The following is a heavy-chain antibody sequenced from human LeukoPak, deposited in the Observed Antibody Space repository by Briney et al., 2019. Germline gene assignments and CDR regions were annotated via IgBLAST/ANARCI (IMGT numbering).Heavy chain of an antibody. CDR3: ARDALRDDAFDI. Sequence: GGSLRLSCAASGFTFSSHHMNWVRQAPGKGLEWVSSISSSSIYIHYADSVKGRFTISRDSSKNSVYLQMNSLRAEDTAFYYCARDALRDDAFDIWGQGTLVTASS. V-gene: IGHV3-21*04. CDR1: GFTFSSHH. J-gene: IGHJ3*02. CDR2: ISSSSIYI.